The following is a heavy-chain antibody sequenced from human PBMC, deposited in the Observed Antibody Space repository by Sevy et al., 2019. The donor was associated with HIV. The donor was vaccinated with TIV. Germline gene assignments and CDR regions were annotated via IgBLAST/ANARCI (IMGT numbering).Heavy chain of an antibody. CDR1: GGSITSLY. CDR2: IYYNGHI. CDR3: AGENAWGRGYS. J-gene: IGHJ4*02. Sequence: SETVSLTCTVSGGSITSLYWNWIRQPPGKGLEWIANIYYNGHINYNPSLKSRVTLSLDTSKNQFSLRLDSVTAADTAMYYCAGENAWGRGYSWGQGTLVTVSS. V-gene: IGHV4-59*08. D-gene: IGHD1-26*01.